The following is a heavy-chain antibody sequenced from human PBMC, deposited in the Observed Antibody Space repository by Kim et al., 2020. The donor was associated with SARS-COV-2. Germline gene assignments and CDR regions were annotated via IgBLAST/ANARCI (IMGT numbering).Heavy chain of an antibody. V-gene: IGHV4-39*07. CDR3: ACNVGSTPDYYFDY. D-gene: IGHD1-26*01. Sequence: YHPSLKSRATISGDTSKSQFSLNMRSVTAADTAVYYCACNVGSTPDYYFDYWGRGALVTVSS. J-gene: IGHJ4*02.